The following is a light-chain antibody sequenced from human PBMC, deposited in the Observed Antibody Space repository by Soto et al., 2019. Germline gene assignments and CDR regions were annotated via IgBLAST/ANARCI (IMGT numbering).Light chain of an antibody. CDR1: QGVNWW. V-gene: IGKV1-12*01. CDR3: QQANSFPLT. Sequence: QMTQSPSSVSASVGDRVTITCRASQGVNWWLAWYQQKPGKAPNLLIYGASRLQSGVPSRFSGSGSGTDYTLTISSLQPEDFATYYCQQANSFPLTFGGGTKVEI. CDR2: GAS. J-gene: IGKJ4*01.